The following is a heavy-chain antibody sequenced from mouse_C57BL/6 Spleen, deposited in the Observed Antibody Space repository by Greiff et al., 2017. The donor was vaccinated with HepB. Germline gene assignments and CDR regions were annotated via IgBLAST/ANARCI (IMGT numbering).Heavy chain of an antibody. D-gene: IGHD1-1*01. J-gene: IGHJ4*01. CDR1: GYTFTDYY. CDR2: INPNNGGT. CDR3: ARYGSSSEAMDY. V-gene: IGHV1-26*01. Sequence: VQLQQSGPELAKPGASVKISCKASGYTFTDYYMNWVKQSHGKSLEWIGDINPNNGGTSYNQKFKGKATLTVDKSSSTAYMELRRLTSEDSTVYYCARYGSSSEAMDYWGQGTSVTVSS.